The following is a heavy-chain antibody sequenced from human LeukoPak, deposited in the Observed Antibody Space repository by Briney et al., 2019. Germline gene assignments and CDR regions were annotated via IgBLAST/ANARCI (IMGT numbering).Heavy chain of an antibody. CDR1: GGSVSSNNYY. V-gene: IGHV4-61*01. J-gene: IGHJ3*02. D-gene: IGHD7-27*01. CDR3: ARDWGGI. CDR2: MYYSGIT. Sequence: SETLSLTCTVSGGSVSSNNYYWSWIRQPPGKGLEWIGYMYYSGITNYNPSLKSRATMSVDTSKNQFSLKLSSVTAADTAVYYCARDWGGIWGQGTMVTVPS.